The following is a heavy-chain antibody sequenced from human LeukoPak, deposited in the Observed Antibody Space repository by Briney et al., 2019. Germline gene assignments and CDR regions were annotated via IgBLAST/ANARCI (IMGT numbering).Heavy chain of an antibody. D-gene: IGHD3-16*01. V-gene: IGHV3-11*01. CDR1: GFTFSDYY. Sequence: PGGSLRLSCAASGFTFSDYYMSWIRQAPGKGLEWVSYISSSGSTIYYADSVKGRFTISRDNAKNSLYLQMNSLRAEDTAVYYCARELMMGVGYYYYYGMDVWGQGTTVTVSS. J-gene: IGHJ6*02. CDR3: ARELMMGVGYYYYYGMDV. CDR2: ISSSGSTI.